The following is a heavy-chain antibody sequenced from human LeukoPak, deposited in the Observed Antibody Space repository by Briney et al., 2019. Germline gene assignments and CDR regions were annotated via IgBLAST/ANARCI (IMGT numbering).Heavy chain of an antibody. CDR2: ISGSGGST. D-gene: IGHD2-15*01. CDR3: ARTVAGTPNWFDP. CDR1: GFTFSSFP. V-gene: IGHV3-23*01. Sequence: GGSLRLSCAASGFTFSSFPMSWVRQAPGKGLEWVSAISGSGGSTYYADSVKGRFTISRDNSKNTLYLQMNSLRAEDTAVYYCARTVAGTPNWFDPWGQGTLVTVSS. J-gene: IGHJ5*02.